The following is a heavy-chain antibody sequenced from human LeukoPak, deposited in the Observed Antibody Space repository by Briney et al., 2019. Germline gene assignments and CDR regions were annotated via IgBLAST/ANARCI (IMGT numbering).Heavy chain of an antibody. CDR3: ARDLDGSYYYGMDV. CDR2: IYYSGST. J-gene: IGHJ6*02. V-gene: IGHV4-59*01. D-gene: IGHD3-9*01. Sequence: SETLSLTCTVSGGSISSYYWSWIRQPPGKGLEWIGYIYYSGSTNYNPSLKSRVTISVDTSKNQFSLKLSSVTAADTAVYYCARDLDGSYYYGMDVWGQGTTVTVSS. CDR1: GGSISSYY.